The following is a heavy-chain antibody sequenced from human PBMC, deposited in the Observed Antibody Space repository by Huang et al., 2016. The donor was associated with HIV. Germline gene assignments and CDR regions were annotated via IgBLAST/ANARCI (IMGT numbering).Heavy chain of an antibody. CDR1: GYNFKTHA. CDR2: DSCYNSYT. CDR3: ARRVGSGWYGEIDY. J-gene: IGHJ4*02. Sequence: QVQLLQSGAEVKKPGASVKISCKTSGYNFKTHAVSWVRQTPGQGLEWMGWDSCYNSYTTYSQRRQGRVTMTTDTSTNTVYMELRSLRSDDTAVYYCARRVGSGWYGEIDYWGQGTLVTVSS. V-gene: IGHV1-18*04. D-gene: IGHD6-19*01.